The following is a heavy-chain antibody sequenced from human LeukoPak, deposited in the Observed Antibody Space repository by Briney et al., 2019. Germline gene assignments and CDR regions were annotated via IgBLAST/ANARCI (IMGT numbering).Heavy chain of an antibody. CDR1: GGSIRSSSYY. Sequence: SETLSLTCTVSGGSIRSSSYYWGWIRQPPGKGLEWIGSTYYSWSTYYNPSLESRVTISVDTSKNQFSLKLSSVTAADMAVYYCASAGSYWVDYWGQGTLVTVSS. CDR3: ASAGSYWVDY. J-gene: IGHJ4*02. CDR2: TYYSWST. V-gene: IGHV4-39*01. D-gene: IGHD3-10*01.